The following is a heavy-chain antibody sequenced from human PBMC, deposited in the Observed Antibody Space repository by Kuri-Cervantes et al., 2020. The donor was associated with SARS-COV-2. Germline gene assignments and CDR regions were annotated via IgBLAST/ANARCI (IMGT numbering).Heavy chain of an antibody. J-gene: IGHJ4*02. D-gene: IGHD4-17*01. V-gene: IGHV1-69*13. CDR3: ARSPSNGDYDGWFDY. CDR1: GYTITSYG. Sequence: SVKVSCKASGYTITSYGISWVRQAPGQGLEWMGGIIPIFGTANYAQKFQGRVTITADESTSTDYMEPSSLRSEDTAVYYCARSPSNGDYDGWFDYWGQGTLVTVSS. CDR2: IIPIFGTA.